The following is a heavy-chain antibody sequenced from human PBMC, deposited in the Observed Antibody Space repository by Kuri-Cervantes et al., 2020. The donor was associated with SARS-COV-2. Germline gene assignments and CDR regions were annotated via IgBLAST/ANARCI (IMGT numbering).Heavy chain of an antibody. J-gene: IGHJ4*02. Sequence: LRLSCTVSGGSISSGDYYWSWIRQPPGKGLEWIGYIYYSGSTYYNPSLESRVTISVDTSKNQFSLKLSSVTAADTAVYYCARARLVGAVIFDYWGQGTLVTVSS. V-gene: IGHV4-30-4*08. CDR3: ARARLVGAVIFDY. CDR1: GGSISSGDYY. CDR2: IYYSGST. D-gene: IGHD1-26*01.